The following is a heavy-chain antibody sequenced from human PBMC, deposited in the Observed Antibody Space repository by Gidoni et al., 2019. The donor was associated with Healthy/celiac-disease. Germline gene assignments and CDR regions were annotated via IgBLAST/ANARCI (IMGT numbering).Heavy chain of an antibody. CDR1: GFTFDDYA. CDR3: AKDTQPGFTVGPLPATMGELSLGVLDY. Sequence: EVQLVESGGGLVQPGRSLRLSCAASGFTFDDYAMHWVRQAPGKGLEWVSGISWNRGSIGYADSVKGRFTISRDNAKNSLYLQMNSLRAEDTALYYCAKDTQPGFTVGPLPATMGELSLGVLDYWGQGTLVTVSS. CDR2: ISWNRGSI. J-gene: IGHJ4*02. V-gene: IGHV3-9*01. D-gene: IGHD3-16*02.